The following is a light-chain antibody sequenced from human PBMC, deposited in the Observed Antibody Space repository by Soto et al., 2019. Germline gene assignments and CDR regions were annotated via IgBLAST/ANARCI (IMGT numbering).Light chain of an antibody. J-gene: IGLJ3*02. CDR1: SGRVFTSSY. V-gene: IGLV8-61*01. CDR3: LLYLGGGIWV. CDR2: NTN. Sequence: QAVMTQEPSFSVSPGGTVTVTCGLSSGRVFTSSYPNWYQQTPGQAPRTLIFNTNTRSSGVPDRFSGSILGDKAALTITGAQTDDDSYYYCLLYLGGGIWVFGGGTKLTVL.